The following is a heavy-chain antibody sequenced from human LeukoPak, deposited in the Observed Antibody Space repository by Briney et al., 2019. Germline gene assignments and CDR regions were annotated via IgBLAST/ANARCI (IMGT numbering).Heavy chain of an antibody. J-gene: IGHJ4*02. CDR1: GFTFSSYS. CDR2: IKQDGSEK. V-gene: IGHV3-7*04. D-gene: IGHD3-3*01. Sequence: PGGSLRLSCAASGFTFSSYSMNWVRQAPGKGLEWVANIKQDGSEKYYVDSVKGRFTISRDNAKNSLYLQMNSLRVEDTAVFYCARGGYYDPLGYWGQGTLVTVSS. CDR3: ARGGYYDPLGY.